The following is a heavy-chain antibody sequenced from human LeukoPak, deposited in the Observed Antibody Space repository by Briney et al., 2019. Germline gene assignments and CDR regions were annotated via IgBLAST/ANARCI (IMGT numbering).Heavy chain of an antibody. Sequence: ASVKVSCKASGYTFTSYGISWVRQAPGQGLEWMGWISAYNGNTNYAQKLQGRVTMTTDTSTSAAYMELRSLRSDDTAVYYCARDRFITMIVPGDAFDIWGQGTMVTVSS. CDR2: ISAYNGNT. CDR1: GYTFTSYG. V-gene: IGHV1-18*01. J-gene: IGHJ3*02. CDR3: ARDRFITMIVPGDAFDI. D-gene: IGHD3-22*01.